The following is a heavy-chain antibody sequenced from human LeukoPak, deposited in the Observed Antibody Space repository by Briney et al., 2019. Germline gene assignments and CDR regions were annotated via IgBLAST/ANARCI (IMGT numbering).Heavy chain of an antibody. CDR1: GFTFSSYA. J-gene: IGHJ4*02. CDR2: ISGSGGST. CDR3: AKDCCDYAPLDH. Sequence: GGSLRLSCAASGFTFSSYAMSWVRQAPGKGLEWVSAISGSGGSTYYADSVKGRFTISRDNSKNMLFLQMNSLRVDDTAIYYCAKDCCDYAPLDHWGQGTQVTVSS. D-gene: IGHD4/OR15-4a*01. V-gene: IGHV3-23*01.